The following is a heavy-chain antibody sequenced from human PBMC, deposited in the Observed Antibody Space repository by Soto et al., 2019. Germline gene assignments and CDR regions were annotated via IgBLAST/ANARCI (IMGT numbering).Heavy chain of an antibody. CDR3: ARAKTSLASRLYYGMDV. D-gene: IGHD3-3*02. Sequence: QVQLVESGGGVVQPGGSLRLSCAASGFTFSTYAMHWVRQAPGKGLEWVAVMWYDGSQKYYADSVKGRFTISRDNSKYTVSLQMSSLRAEDTAVYYCARAKTSLASRLYYGMDVWGQGTTVIVSS. CDR1: GFTFSTYA. J-gene: IGHJ6*02. V-gene: IGHV3-33*01. CDR2: MWYDGSQK.